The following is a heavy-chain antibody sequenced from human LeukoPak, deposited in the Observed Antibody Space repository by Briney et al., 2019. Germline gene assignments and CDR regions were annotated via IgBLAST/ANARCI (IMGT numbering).Heavy chain of an antibody. CDR2: IYYSGST. CDR3: ARHHCGGDCYHWFDP. J-gene: IGHJ5*02. V-gene: IGHV4-59*08. D-gene: IGHD2-21*02. Sequence: SETLSLTCTVSGGSISSYYWSWIRQPPGKGLGWIGYIYYSGSTTYNPSLKRRVTISVDTSKNKFSLKLSSVTAADTAVYYCARHHCGGDCYHWFDPWGQGTLVTVSS. CDR1: GGSISSYY.